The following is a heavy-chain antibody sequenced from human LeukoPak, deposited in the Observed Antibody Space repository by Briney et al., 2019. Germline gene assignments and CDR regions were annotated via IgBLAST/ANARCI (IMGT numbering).Heavy chain of an antibody. CDR1: GGSISSSSYY. V-gene: IGHV4-39*01. CDR2: IYYSGST. J-gene: IGHJ4*02. Sequence: SETLSLTCTVSGGSISSSSYYWGWIRQPPGKGLEWIGSIYYSGSTYYNPSLKSRVTISVDTSKNQFSLKLSSVTAADTAVYYCARQWNIVVVPAAIKPPYFDYWGQGTLVTVSS. D-gene: IGHD2-2*02. CDR3: ARQWNIVVVPAAIKPPYFDY.